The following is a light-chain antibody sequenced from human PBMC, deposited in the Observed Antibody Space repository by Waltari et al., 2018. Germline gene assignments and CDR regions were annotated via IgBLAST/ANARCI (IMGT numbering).Light chain of an antibody. Sequence: SYELTQPPSVSVSPGETAKIPCSGEALPKQYAFCYSPTLGQAPLVVIYKDTVRPSGIPERFSGSSSGTPVTLTISGVQAEDEADYSCLSADIGGTQGVFGGWTKLTVL. J-gene: IGLJ2*01. V-gene: IGLV3-25*03. CDR2: KDT. CDR1: ALPKQY. CDR3: LSADIGGTQGV.